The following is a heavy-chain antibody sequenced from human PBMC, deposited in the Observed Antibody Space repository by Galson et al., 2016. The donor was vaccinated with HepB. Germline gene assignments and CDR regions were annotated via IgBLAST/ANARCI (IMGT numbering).Heavy chain of an antibody. CDR2: IRSKANSYAT. J-gene: IGHJ4*02. D-gene: IGHD3-16*01. CDR3: SSRDFTHYGVDY. Sequence: SLRLSCAASGFTFSGSAMHWVRQASGKGLEWVGRIRSKANSYATAYAASVKGRCTISRDDSKNTAYLQMNSLKTEDTAVYYCSSRDFTHYGVDYWGLGTLVIVSS. V-gene: IGHV3-73*01. CDR1: GFTFSGSA.